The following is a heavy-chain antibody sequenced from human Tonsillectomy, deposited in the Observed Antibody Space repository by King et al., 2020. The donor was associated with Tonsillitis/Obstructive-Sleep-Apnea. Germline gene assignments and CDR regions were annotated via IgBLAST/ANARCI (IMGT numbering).Heavy chain of an antibody. CDR3: ARMTLWSGYSYYMDV. J-gene: IGHJ6*03. V-gene: IGHV2-26*01. D-gene: IGHD3-3*01. CDR1: GFSLSNARMG. Sequence: TLKESGPVLVKPTETLTLTCTVSGFSLSNARMGVNWIRQSPGKALEWLSHIFSNDAKSFTTSLRSRLTVSKDTSKSQVVLIMTNMDPVDTATYYCARMTLWSGYSYYMDVWGKGTTVTVSS. CDR2: IFSNDAK.